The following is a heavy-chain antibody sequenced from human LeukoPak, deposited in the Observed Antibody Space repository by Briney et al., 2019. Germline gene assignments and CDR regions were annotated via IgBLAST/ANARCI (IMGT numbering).Heavy chain of an antibody. V-gene: IGHV4-34*01. CDR2: IDHTGNS. CDR1: VGAFSGHY. Sequence: SETLSLTCAVYVGAFSGHYWSWIRQPPGKGLEWIGEIDHTGNSNYKSALKSRVTISVDTSKNQFSLKLNSVTAADTAVYYCARASQRETYFNAFDIWGQGTMVTVSS. CDR3: ARASQRETYFNAFDI. D-gene: IGHD1-26*01. J-gene: IGHJ3*02.